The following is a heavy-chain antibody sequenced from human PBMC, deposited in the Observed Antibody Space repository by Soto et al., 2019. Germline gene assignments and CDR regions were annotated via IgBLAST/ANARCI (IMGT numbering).Heavy chain of an antibody. D-gene: IGHD3-3*01. Sequence: QVQLQESGPGLVKPSETLSLTCTVSGGSVSSGSYYWSWIRQPPGKGLEWIGYIYYSGSTNYNPSLTSRVTIAVDTSKNQCSRKLSSVTAADTAVYYCARLRVTTRSPVGFDPWGQGTLVTVSS. V-gene: IGHV4-61*01. J-gene: IGHJ5*02. CDR3: ARLRVTTRSPVGFDP. CDR2: IYYSGST. CDR1: GGSVSSGSYY.